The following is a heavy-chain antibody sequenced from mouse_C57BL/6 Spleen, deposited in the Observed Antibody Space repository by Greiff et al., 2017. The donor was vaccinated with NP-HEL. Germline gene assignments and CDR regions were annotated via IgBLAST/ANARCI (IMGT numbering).Heavy chain of an antibody. Sequence: EVQLHQSGPVLVKPGASVKMSCKASGYTFTDYYMNWVKQSHGKSLEWIGVINPYNGGTSYNQKFKGKATLTVDKSSSTAYMELNSLTSEDSAVYYCARRYYGSSYGYYFDYWGQGTTLTVSS. CDR2: INPYNGGT. V-gene: IGHV1-19*01. CDR3: ARRYYGSSYGYYFDY. CDR1: GYTFTDYY. J-gene: IGHJ2*01. D-gene: IGHD1-1*01.